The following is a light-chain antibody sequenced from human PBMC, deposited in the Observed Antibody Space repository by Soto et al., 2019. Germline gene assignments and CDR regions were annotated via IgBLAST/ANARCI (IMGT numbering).Light chain of an antibody. CDR1: QSVLYSSNNKNY. J-gene: IGKJ5*01. V-gene: IGKV4-1*01. CDR2: WAS. Sequence: DIVMTQSPDSLAVSLGERATINCKSSQSVLYSSNNKNYLAWYQQKPGQPPKLLIYWASTRESGVPDRFSGSGFGKEFTFTLRSLQAEDGAVYYCQQYYSSPITFGQGTRLEIK. CDR3: QQYYSSPIT.